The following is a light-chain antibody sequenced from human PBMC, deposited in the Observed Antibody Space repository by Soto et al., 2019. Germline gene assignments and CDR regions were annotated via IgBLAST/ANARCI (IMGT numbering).Light chain of an antibody. CDR1: QIVSSSY. V-gene: IGKV3-20*01. CDR2: GAS. CDR3: HYYDKWPPGT. J-gene: IGKJ1*01. Sequence: EIVLTQSPGTLSLSPGERATLSCRASQIVSSSYLAWYQQKPGQAPRLLIYGASSRATGIPDRFSGSGSGTDFTLTISRLEPEDFAVYYCHYYDKWPPGTFGQGTKVDIK.